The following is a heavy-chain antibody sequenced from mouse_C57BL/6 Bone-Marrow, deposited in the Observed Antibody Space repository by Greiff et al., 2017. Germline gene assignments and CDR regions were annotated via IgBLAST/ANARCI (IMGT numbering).Heavy chain of an antibody. CDR3: ARRGWDDY. D-gene: IGHD4-1*01. CDR1: GYTFTSYW. Sequence: QVQLQQPGAELVKPGASVKLSCKASGYTFTSYWMQWVKQRPGQGLEWIGEIDPSDSYTNYKQKFNGKATLTVDTSSSTAYMQLSSLTSEDSAVYYCARRGWDDYWGQGTTLTVSS. V-gene: IGHV1-50*01. J-gene: IGHJ2*01. CDR2: IDPSDSYT.